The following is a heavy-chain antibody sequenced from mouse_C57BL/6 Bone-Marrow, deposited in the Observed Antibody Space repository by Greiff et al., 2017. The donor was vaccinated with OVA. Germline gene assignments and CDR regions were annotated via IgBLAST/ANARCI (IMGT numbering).Heavy chain of an antibody. D-gene: IGHD3-2*02. CDR1: GYTFTDYN. J-gene: IGHJ3*01. CDR2: INPNNGGT. CDR3: ARSISSGPFAY. Sequence: EVKLVESGPELVKPGASVKIPCKASGYTFTDYNMDWVKQSHGKSLEWIGDINPNNGGTIYNQKFKGKATLTVDKSSSTAYMELRSLTSEDTAVYYCARSISSGPFAYWGQGTLVTVSA. V-gene: IGHV1-18*01.